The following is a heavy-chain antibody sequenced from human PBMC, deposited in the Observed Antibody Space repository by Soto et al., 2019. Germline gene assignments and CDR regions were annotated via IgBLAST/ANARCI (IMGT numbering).Heavy chain of an antibody. CDR2: IDHSGYT. Sequence: PSETLSLTCAVYGGSFSGYYWNWIRQPPGKGLEWIGEIDHSGYTNYNPSLKSRVTISVDTSKNQFSLRLTSVTAADTAVYYCAREKLVFGVVIRLGHYYYGMDVWGQGTTVTVSS. V-gene: IGHV4-34*01. J-gene: IGHJ6*02. CDR3: AREKLVFGVVIRLGHYYYGMDV. D-gene: IGHD3-3*01. CDR1: GGSFSGYY.